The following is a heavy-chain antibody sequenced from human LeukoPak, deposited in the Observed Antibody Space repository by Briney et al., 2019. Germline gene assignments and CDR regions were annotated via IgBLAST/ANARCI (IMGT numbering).Heavy chain of an antibody. CDR3: AKDLLSTYYYYYGMDV. CDR1: GFTFRDYT. V-gene: IGHV3-23*01. CDR2: ISDSGGNT. D-gene: IGHD2-2*01. Sequence: PGGSLRLSCAASGFTFRDYTMNWVRQAPGKGLEWVSAISDSGGNTYYADSVKGRFTISRDNSKNTLYLQMNSLRAEDTAVYYCAKDLLSTYYYYYGMDVWGQGTTVTVSS. J-gene: IGHJ6*02.